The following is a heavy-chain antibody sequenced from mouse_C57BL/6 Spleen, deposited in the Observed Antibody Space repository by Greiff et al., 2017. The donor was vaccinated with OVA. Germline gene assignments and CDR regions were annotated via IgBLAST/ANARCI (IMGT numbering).Heavy chain of an antibody. V-gene: IGHV1-64*01. Sequence: VQLQQPGAELVKPGASVKLSCKASGYTFTSYWMHWVKQRPGQGLEWIGMIHPNSGSTNYNEKFKSKATLTVDKSSSTAYMQLSSLTSEDSAVYYCAREGEIYYYGSRGYYFDYWGQGTTLTVSS. D-gene: IGHD1-1*01. CDR1: GYTFTSYW. CDR3: AREGEIYYYGSRGYYFDY. J-gene: IGHJ2*01. CDR2: IHPNSGST.